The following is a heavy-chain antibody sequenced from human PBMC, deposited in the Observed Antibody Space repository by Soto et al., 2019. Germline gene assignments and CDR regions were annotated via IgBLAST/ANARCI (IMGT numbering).Heavy chain of an antibody. D-gene: IGHD2-15*01. CDR3: ARDLGYCRSGTCYREWFDP. J-gene: IGHJ5*02. Sequence: QVQLVQSGAEVKKPGASVKVSCKASGYTFTTHGISWVRQAPGQGLEWMGWVSGDNGHTNYAQSLQGRVTMTTNTSRNTAYMVLRSMRSDATAVYYCARDLGYCRSGTCYREWFDPWGQGTLVTVSS. V-gene: IGHV1-18*01. CDR1: GYTFTTHG. CDR2: VSGDNGHT.